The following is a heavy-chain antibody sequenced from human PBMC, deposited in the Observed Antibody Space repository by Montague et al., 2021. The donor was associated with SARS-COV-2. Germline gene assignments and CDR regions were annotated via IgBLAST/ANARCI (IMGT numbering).Heavy chain of an antibody. J-gene: IGHJ4*02. CDR3: ARSYGGYRDSYFDY. Sequence: PALVKPTQTLTLTCTFSGFSLNTSGMCVSWIRQPPGKALEWLALIDWDEDQYYSTSLKTRLTISKDTSKNQVVLTMTNMDPIDTATNYCARSYGGYRDSYFDYWGQGTLVTVSS. V-gene: IGHV2-70*01. CDR1: GFSLNTSGMC. D-gene: IGHD4-17*01. CDR2: IDWDEDQ.